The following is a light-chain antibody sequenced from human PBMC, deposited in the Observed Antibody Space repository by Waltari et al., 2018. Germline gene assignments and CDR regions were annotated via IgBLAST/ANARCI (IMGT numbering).Light chain of an antibody. CDR3: QQYNSYSRT. Sequence: DIQMTQSPSTLSAPVGDRVTFPCRASQGISSWLAWYQQKPGKAPKRLIYKASSLESGVPSRFSGSGSGTEFTLTISSLQPDDFATYYCQQYNSYSRTFGQGTKVEIK. J-gene: IGKJ1*01. CDR1: QGISSW. V-gene: IGKV1-5*03. CDR2: KAS.